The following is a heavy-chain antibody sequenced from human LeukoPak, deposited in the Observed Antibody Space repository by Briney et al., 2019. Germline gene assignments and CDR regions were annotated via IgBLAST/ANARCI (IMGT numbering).Heavy chain of an antibody. D-gene: IGHD3-16*02. V-gene: IGHV1-69*13. CDR3: ASSRRPFIATISGHYYYYMDV. CDR1: GGTFSSYA. J-gene: IGHJ6*03. CDR2: IIPIFGTA. Sequence: ASVKVSCKASGGTFSSYAISWVRQAPGQGLEWMGGIIPIFGTANYAQKFQGRVTITADESTSTAYMELSSLRSEDTAVYYCASSRRPFIATISGHYYYYMDVWGKGTTVTVSS.